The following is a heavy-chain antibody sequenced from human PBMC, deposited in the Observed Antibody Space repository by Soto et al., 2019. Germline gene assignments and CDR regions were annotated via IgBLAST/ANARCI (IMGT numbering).Heavy chain of an antibody. D-gene: IGHD1-26*01. Sequence: GGSLRLSCAASDFTFSGHTMNWVRQAPGKGLEWVSSISSTGTFIYYADTMKGRFSISRDNAKRSLYLQMNSLRVEDTAVYYCARDPKSGNQKLYFDYWGQGAQVTVSS. J-gene: IGHJ4*02. CDR3: ARDPKSGNQKLYFDY. CDR1: DFTFSGHT. V-gene: IGHV3-21*01. CDR2: ISSTGTFI.